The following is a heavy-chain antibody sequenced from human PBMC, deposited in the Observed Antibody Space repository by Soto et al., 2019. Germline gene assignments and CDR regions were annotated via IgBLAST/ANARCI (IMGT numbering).Heavy chain of an antibody. Sequence: ASVKVSCKASGYTFTSYGISWVRQAPGQGLEWMGWMNPNSGNTGYAQKFQGRVTMTRNTSISTAYMELSSLRSEDTAVYYCARDRDGDPVDYWGQGTLVTVSS. J-gene: IGHJ4*02. CDR2: MNPNSGNT. V-gene: IGHV1-8*02. CDR1: GYTFTSYG. CDR3: ARDRDGDPVDY. D-gene: IGHD4-17*01.